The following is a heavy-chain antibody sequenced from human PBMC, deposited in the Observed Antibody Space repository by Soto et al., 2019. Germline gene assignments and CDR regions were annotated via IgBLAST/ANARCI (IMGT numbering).Heavy chain of an antibody. CDR1: GYTFTSYY. D-gene: IGHD3-10*02. V-gene: IGHV1-46*01. CDR3: ARDQGDYYARDYYYYGMDV. CDR2: INPSGGST. J-gene: IGHJ6*02. Sequence: GASVKVSCKASGYTFTSYYMHWVRQAPGQGLEWMGIINPSGGSTSYAQKFQGRVTMTRDTSTSTAYMELRSLRSDDTAVYYCARDQGDYYARDYYYYGMDVWGQGTTVTSP.